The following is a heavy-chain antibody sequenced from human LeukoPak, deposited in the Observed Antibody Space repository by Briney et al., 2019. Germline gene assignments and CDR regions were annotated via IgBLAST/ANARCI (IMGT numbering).Heavy chain of an antibody. D-gene: IGHD2-15*01. CDR2: IIPIFGTA. CDR1: GGTFSSYA. V-gene: IGHV1-69*05. Sequence: SVKVSCKASGGTFSSYAISWVRQAPGQGLEWMGGIIPIFGTANYAQKFQGGVTITTDESTSTAYMELSSLRSEDTAVYYCASSGLRPVAATPYYFDYWGQGTLVTVSS. CDR3: ASSGLRPVAATPYYFDY. J-gene: IGHJ4*02.